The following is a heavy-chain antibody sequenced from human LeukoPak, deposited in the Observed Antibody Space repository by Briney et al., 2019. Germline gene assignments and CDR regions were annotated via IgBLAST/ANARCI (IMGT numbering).Heavy chain of an antibody. CDR2: ISGSGGST. D-gene: IGHD4-17*01. V-gene: IGHV3-23*01. Sequence: GGSLRLSCAASGFTFSSYAMSWVRQAPGKGLEWVSAISGSGGSTYYADSVKGRFTISRDDSKNTLYLQMNSLRAEDTAVYYCAKGPSGDYYYYYMDVWGKGTTVTVSS. CDR1: GFTFSSYA. CDR3: AKGPSGDYYYYYMDV. J-gene: IGHJ6*03.